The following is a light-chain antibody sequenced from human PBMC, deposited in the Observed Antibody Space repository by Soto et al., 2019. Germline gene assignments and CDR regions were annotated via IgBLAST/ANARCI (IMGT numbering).Light chain of an antibody. Sequence: EIVLKQSPATLSLSPGERATLSCRASQSVSSSLAWYQQKPGQPPGLLIYEASNRATGIPARFSGTGSGTDFTLTISSLEPEDFAVYFCQQRYTWLTFGGGTKVEIK. CDR1: QSVSSS. V-gene: IGKV3-11*01. J-gene: IGKJ4*01. CDR3: QQRYTWLT. CDR2: EAS.